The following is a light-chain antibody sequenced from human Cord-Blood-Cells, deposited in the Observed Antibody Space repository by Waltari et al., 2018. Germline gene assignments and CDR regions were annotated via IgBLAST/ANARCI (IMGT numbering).Light chain of an antibody. J-gene: IGLJ3*02. V-gene: IGLV2-14*01. CDR1: SSDVGGYNY. Sequence: QSALTQPASVSGSPGQSITISCTGTSSDVGGYNYVPWYQQHPGKAPKLMIYDVSNRPSGFSSRFAGSKSGNTASLTSSGLQAEDEADYYCSSYTSSSTWVFGGGTKLTVL. CDR2: DVS. CDR3: SSYTSSSTWV.